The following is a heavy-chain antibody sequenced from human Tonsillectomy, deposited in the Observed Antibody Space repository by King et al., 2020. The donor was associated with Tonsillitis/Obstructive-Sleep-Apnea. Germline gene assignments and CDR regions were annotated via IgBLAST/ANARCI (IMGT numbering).Heavy chain of an antibody. CDR3: ARAPGXYDFXGXYGXTY. V-gene: IGHV4-59*01. CDR2: IYYSGST. Sequence: VQLVESGPGLVKPSETLSLTCTVSGGSISSYYWSWIRQPPGKGLEWIGYIYYSGSTNYNPSLKSRVTISVDTSKNQFSLKLSSVTAADTAVYYCARAPGXYDFXGXYGXTYWXXXTLVTX. CDR1: GGSISSYY. D-gene: IGHD3-3*01. J-gene: IGHJ4*02.